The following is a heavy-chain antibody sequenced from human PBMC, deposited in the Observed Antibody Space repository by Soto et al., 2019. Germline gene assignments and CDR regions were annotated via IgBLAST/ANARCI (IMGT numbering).Heavy chain of an antibody. J-gene: IGHJ4*02. D-gene: IGHD3-3*01. Sequence: PGGSLRLSGAASGFTYSNYAMNWVRQAPEKGLEWVAYISASSNSIYYADSVKGRFTISRDNAKNSLYLQMNSLRDEDTAVYYCTRDFTWSEVYWGQGVQVTVSS. CDR1: GFTYSNYA. CDR3: TRDFTWSEVY. V-gene: IGHV3-48*02. CDR2: ISASSNSI.